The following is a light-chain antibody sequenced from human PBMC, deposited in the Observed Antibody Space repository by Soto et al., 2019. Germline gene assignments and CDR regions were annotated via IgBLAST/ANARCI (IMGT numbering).Light chain of an antibody. Sequence: EIVLTQSPATLSLSPGERATLSCRASQSVSSYLAWYQQKPGQAPRLLIYDASNRATGIPARFSGSGSGTDFTLTNSSLEPEDFAVYYCQQRSNWPPGALTFGGGTKVEIK. CDR3: QQRSNWPPGALT. J-gene: IGKJ4*01. V-gene: IGKV3-11*01. CDR1: QSVSSY. CDR2: DAS.